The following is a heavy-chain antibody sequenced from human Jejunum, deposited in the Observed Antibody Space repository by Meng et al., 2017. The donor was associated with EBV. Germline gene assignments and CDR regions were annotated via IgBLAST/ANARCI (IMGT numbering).Heavy chain of an antibody. Sequence: QEQPWGAGPLRPSATLSLTCAVYGGSFSDYYWSWIRQPPGKGLEWIGEIDHSGRTNYNPSLKSRVTLSLLTSKDHFSLRLSSVTAADTAVYYCATFNCTVGTCSFDSWGQGTLVTVSS. D-gene: IGHD2-8*02. CDR2: IDHSGRT. J-gene: IGHJ4*02. CDR3: ATFNCTVGTCSFDS. CDR1: GGSFSDYY. V-gene: IGHV4-34*01.